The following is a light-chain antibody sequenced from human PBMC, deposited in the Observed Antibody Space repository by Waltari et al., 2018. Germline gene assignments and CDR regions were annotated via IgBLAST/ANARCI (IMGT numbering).Light chain of an antibody. CDR2: EGS. Sequence: SALTLPASDPGTPGQSATFTGTGSGSEVGTLNLVSWYQQHPGKAPKLMIYEGSKRPSGVSNRFSGSKSGNTASLTISGLEAEDEADYYCYSYAGSNTFVFGGGTKLTVL. CDR3: YSYAGSNTFV. V-gene: IGLV2-23*03. CDR1: GSEVGTLNL. J-gene: IGLJ2*01.